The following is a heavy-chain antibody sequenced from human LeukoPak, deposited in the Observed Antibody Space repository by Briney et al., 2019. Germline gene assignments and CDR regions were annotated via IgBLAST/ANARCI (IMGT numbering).Heavy chain of an antibody. CDR2: IYYSGST. D-gene: IGHD3-22*01. J-gene: IGHJ5*02. V-gene: IGHV4-59*01. Sequence: SETLSLTCTVSGGSISSYYWSWIRQPPGKGLEWIGYIYYSGSTNYNPSLKSRVTISVDTSKNQFSLKLSSVTAADTAVYYCARLATYYYDSSGYSDNWFDPWGQGTLVTVSP. CDR1: GGSISSYY. CDR3: ARLATYYYDSSGYSDNWFDP.